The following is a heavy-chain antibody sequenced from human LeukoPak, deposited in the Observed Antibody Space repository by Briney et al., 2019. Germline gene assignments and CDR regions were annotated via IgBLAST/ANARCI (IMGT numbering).Heavy chain of an antibody. D-gene: IGHD4-23*01. J-gene: IGHJ2*01. CDR1: GGSIGSYY. Sequence: SSETLSLTCTVSGGSIGSYYWSWIRQPPGKGLEWIGYIYYSGSTNYNPSLKSRVTISVHTSKNQFSLKLSSVTAADTAVYYCARDRYTVVSWYFDLWGRGTLVTVSS. V-gene: IGHV4-59*01. CDR2: IYYSGST. CDR3: ARDRYTVVSWYFDL.